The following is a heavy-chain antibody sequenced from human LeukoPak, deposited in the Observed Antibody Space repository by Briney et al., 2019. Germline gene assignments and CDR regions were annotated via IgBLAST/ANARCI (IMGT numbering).Heavy chain of an antibody. Sequence: SETLSLTCTVSGGSISSFYWSWFYWSWIRQPPGKGLEWIGYIYFSGSTNYNPSLKSRVTISVDTSKNQFSLKLTSVTAADTAVYYCAREYYGSSGYYNDYWGQGALVTVSS. CDR2: IYFSGST. D-gene: IGHD3-22*01. CDR1: GGSISS. J-gene: IGHJ4*02. CDR3: AREYYGSSGYYNDY. V-gene: IGHV4-61*08.